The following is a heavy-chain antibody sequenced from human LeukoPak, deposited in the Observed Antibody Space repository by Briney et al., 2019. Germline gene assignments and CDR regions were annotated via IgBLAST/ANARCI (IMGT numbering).Heavy chain of an antibody. CDR2: IYYSGST. CDR1: GGSISSYY. CDR3: ARGWYSSGWYSDY. V-gene: IGHV4-59*01. Sequence: SETLSLTCTVSGGSISSYYWSWIRQPPGKGLEWIGYIYYSGSTNYNPSLKSRVTISVDTSKNQFSLKLSSVTAADTAVYYCARGWYSSGWYSDYWGQGTMVTVSS. D-gene: IGHD6-19*01. J-gene: IGHJ4*01.